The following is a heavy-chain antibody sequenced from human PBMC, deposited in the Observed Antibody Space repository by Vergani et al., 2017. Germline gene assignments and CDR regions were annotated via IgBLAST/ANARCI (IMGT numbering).Heavy chain of an antibody. D-gene: IGHD3-9*01. CDR3: ARVMYRDEASTGYRLEGMDI. Sequence: QVQLEESGPGLVKPSETLSLTCTVSGGSFNTYYWSWIRQSPGKGLEWIGYIYSTGSTNYNPSLNRRVPMSVDTSKNQFSLKLRSVTAADTAVYFCARVMYRDEASTGYRLEGMDIWGQGTTVTISS. V-gene: IGHV4-59*13. CDR2: IYSTGST. J-gene: IGHJ6*02. CDR1: GGSFNTYY.